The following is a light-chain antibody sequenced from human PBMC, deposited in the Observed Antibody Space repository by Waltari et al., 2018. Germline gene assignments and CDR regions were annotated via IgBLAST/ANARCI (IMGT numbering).Light chain of an antibody. J-gene: IGLJ2*01. CDR3: CSYAGSNNLV. V-gene: IGLV2-8*01. CDR2: EVS. CDR1: SSDVAGYHH. Sequence: QSALTQPPSASGSPGQSVTLSCTRPSSDVAGYHHVSWYQQHPGKPPQVISFEVSKRPSGVPDRFTGSKSGNTASLTVSGLQAEDEADYYCCSYAGSNNLVFGGGTKLTVL.